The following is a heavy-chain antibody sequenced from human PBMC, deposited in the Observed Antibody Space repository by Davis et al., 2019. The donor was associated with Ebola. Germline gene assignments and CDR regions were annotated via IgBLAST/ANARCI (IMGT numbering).Heavy chain of an antibody. Sequence: PSETLSLTCTVSGGSINSGDYYWSWIRQPPGKGLEWIGYLYYSWSAYYNPSLRSRVTISIDTSKNQFSLELSSVTAADTAVYYCARGHISMVRGASNWFDPWGQGTLVTVSS. CDR1: GGSINSGDYY. D-gene: IGHD3-10*01. CDR3: ARGHISMVRGASNWFDP. CDR2: LYYSWSA. J-gene: IGHJ5*02. V-gene: IGHV4-30-4*01.